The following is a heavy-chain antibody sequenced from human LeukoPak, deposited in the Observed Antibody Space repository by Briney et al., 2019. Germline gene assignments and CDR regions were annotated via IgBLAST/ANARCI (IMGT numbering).Heavy chain of an antibody. Sequence: GGSLRLSCAASGFTFSSYSMRWVRQAPGKGLEWVSVISYDGSNKYYADSVKGRFTISRDNAKNSLYLQMNSLRAEDTAVYYCARGNGNTYYDILTGYYFDYWGQGTLVTVSS. D-gene: IGHD3-9*01. V-gene: IGHV3-30-3*01. CDR3: ARGNGNTYYDILTGYYFDY. CDR1: GFTFSSYS. J-gene: IGHJ4*02. CDR2: ISYDGSNK.